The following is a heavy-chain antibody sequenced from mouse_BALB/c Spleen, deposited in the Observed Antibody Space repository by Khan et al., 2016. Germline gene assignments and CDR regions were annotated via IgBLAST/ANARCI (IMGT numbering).Heavy chain of an antibody. J-gene: IGHJ4*01. D-gene: IGHD1-1*01. Sequence: QIQLVQSGPELKKPGETVKISCKASGYNFANYGMNWVRQAPGKGLKWMGWINTYTGEPTYTDDFKGRFAFSLETSASAAYLQINNLKNEDMATYFCARRDNYGTSYDVMDYWGQGTSVTVSS. CDR2: INTYTGEP. CDR1: GYNFANYG. V-gene: IGHV9-1*02. CDR3: ARRDNYGTSYDVMDY.